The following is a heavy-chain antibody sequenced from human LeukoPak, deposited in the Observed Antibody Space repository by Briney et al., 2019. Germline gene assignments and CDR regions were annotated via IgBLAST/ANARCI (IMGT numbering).Heavy chain of an antibody. Sequence: GGSLRLSCAASGFTFSSYWMSWVRQAPGMGLEWVADIKQDGSEKYYVDSVKGRFTISRDNAKNSLYLQMNSLRAEDTAVYYCARSRRYDYGDSIAWSDYWGQGTLVAVSS. J-gene: IGHJ4*02. CDR3: ARSRRYDYGDSIAWSDY. CDR1: GFTFSSYW. CDR2: IKQDGSEK. V-gene: IGHV3-7*01. D-gene: IGHD4-17*01.